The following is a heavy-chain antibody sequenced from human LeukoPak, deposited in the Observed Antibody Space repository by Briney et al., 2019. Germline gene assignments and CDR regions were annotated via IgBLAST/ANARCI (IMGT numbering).Heavy chain of an antibody. Sequence: PGGSLRLSCAASGFTLSSYWMSWVRQAPGKGLEWVANIKQDGSEKYYVDSVKGRFTISRDNAKNSLYLQMNSLRAEDTAVYYCATLVATTRFDYWGQGTLATVS. V-gene: IGHV3-7*01. D-gene: IGHD5-12*01. CDR2: IKQDGSEK. CDR1: GFTLSSYW. J-gene: IGHJ4*02. CDR3: ATLVATTRFDY.